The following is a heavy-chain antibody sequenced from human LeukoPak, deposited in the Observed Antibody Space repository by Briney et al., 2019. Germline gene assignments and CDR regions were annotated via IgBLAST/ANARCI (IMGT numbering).Heavy chain of an antibody. CDR3: TRNTGDYGGYFDY. V-gene: IGHV4-34*01. CDR2: INHRGST. Sequence: SETLSLTCAVYGGSYSGYYWSWIRQPPGKGLDWIGEINHRGSTNYNPSLKSRVTISVDTSKNHFSLKLSSVTAADTAVYYCTRNTGDYGGYFDYWGQGTLVTVSS. J-gene: IGHJ4*02. CDR1: GGSYSGYY. D-gene: IGHD4-17*01.